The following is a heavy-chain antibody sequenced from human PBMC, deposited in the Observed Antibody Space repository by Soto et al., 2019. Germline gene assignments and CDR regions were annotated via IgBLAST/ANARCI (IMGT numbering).Heavy chain of an antibody. CDR1: GFTFSSHS. J-gene: IGHJ6*02. Sequence: EVQLVESGGGLVQPGGSLRLSCVASGFTFSSHSMNWVRQAPGKGLEWVSYISGGSKSIYYAATVKGRITISRDNAKNSLYLEMNSLRDEDTAVYSCVRDSRRGYGMDVWGPGTTVTVFS. CDR2: ISGGSKSI. V-gene: IGHV3-48*02. D-gene: IGHD3-10*01. CDR3: VRDSRRGYGMDV.